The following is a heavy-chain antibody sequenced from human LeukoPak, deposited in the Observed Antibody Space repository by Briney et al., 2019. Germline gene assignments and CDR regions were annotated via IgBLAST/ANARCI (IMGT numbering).Heavy chain of an antibody. CDR3: ARDAQYSSSVLFDY. CDR1: RFSFANYA. J-gene: IGHJ4*02. Sequence: PGGSLRLSCEGSRFSFANYAMSWVRQTPGKGLDWISAINAGGGITYYADSVKGRFTISRDNSKNTLYLQMNSLRAEDTAVYFCARDAQYSSSVLFDYWGQGILVTVSS. D-gene: IGHD6-6*01. CDR2: INAGGGIT. V-gene: IGHV3-23*01.